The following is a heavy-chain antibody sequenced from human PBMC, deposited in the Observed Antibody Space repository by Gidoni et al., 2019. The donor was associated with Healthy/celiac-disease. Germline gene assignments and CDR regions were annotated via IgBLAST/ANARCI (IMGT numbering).Heavy chain of an antibody. J-gene: IGHJ6*02. Sequence: EVQLVESGGGLVQPGGSLRLFCAASGFTASSHDMSWVRPAPGRELEWVSVIYSGVSTYYADSVKSRVTISRDKSKNTLYLQMNSLRAEDTAVYYCARDSWHLSAAAGYYYGMDVWGQGTTVTVSS. D-gene: IGHD6-13*01. CDR3: ARDSWHLSAAAGYYYGMDV. V-gene: IGHV3-66*01. CDR2: IYSGVST. CDR1: GFTASSHD.